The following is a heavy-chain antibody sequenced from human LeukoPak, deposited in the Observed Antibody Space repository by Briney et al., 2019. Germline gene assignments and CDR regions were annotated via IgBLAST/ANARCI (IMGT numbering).Heavy chain of an antibody. D-gene: IGHD3-22*01. V-gene: IGHV1-8*01. J-gene: IGHJ4*02. CDR1: GYTFTSYD. CDR3: AAALRDSSGYYYYFDY. CDR2: MNPNSGNT. Sequence: ASVKVSCKASGYTFTSYDINWVRQATGQGLEWMGWMNPNSGNTGYAQKFQGRVTMTEDTSTDTAYMELSSLRSEDTAVYYCAAALRDSSGYYYYFDYWGQGTLVTVSS.